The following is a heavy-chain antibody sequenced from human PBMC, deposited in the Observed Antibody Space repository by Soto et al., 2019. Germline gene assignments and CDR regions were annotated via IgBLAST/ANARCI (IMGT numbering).Heavy chain of an antibody. J-gene: IGHJ4*02. D-gene: IGHD1-26*01. CDR1: GGSISSYY. V-gene: IGHV4-59*01. Sequence: QVQLQESGPGLVKPSETLSLTYTVSGGSISSYYWSWIRQPPGKGLEWIGYIYYSGSTNYNPSLKSRVTISVDTSKNQFSLKLSSVTAADTAVYYCARGPHGREPPDYWGQGTLVTVSS. CDR3: ARGPHGREPPDY. CDR2: IYYSGST.